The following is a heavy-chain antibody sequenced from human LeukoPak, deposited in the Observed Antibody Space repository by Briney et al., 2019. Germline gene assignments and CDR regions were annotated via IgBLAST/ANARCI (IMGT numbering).Heavy chain of an antibody. CDR2: IYYSGST. CDR1: AASTSIFS. D-gene: IGHD1-26*01. CDR3: ARLKWEPPSEYYFDY. J-gene: IGHJ4*02. Sequence: PETLSLACTLSAASTSIFSWGWDRQPPGKGLGWIGYIYYSGSTYYNPSLKSPVTISVDTSKNQFSLKVSSMTAADTAVYYCARLKWEPPSEYYFDYWGQGTLVTVSS. V-gene: IGHV4-59*06.